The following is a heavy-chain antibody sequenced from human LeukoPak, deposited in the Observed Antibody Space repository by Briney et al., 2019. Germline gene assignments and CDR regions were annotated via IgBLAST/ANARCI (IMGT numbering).Heavy chain of an antibody. D-gene: IGHD4-23*01. CDR1: GGTFSSYA. Sequence: SVKVSCKASGGTFSSYAISWVRQAPGQGLEWMGGIIPIFGTANYAQKFQGRVTITTDESTSTAYMELSSLRSEDTAVYYCARVYGGNGAFDIWGQGTMVTVSS. V-gene: IGHV1-69*05. J-gene: IGHJ3*02. CDR2: IIPIFGTA. CDR3: ARVYGGNGAFDI.